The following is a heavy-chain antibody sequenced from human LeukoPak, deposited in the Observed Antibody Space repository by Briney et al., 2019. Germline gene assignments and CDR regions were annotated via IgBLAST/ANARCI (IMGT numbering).Heavy chain of an antibody. CDR2: ISGSGGST. CDR3: AKRPRIAAAGTSDWFDP. J-gene: IGHJ5*02. D-gene: IGHD6-13*01. V-gene: IGHV3-23*01. CDR1: GFTFSSYA. Sequence: GSLGLSCAASGFTFSSYAMSWVRQAPGKGLEWVSAISGSGGSTYYADSVKGRFTISRDNSKNTLYLQMNSLRAEDTAVYYCAKRPRIAAAGTSDWFDPWGQGTLVTVSS.